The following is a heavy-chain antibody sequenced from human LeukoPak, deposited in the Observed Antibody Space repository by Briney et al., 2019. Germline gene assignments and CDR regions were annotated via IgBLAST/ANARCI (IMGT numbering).Heavy chain of an antibody. Sequence: PSETLSLTCTVSGGSISSGGYYWSWIRQHPGKGLEWIGYIYYSGSTYYNPSLKSRVTISVDTSKNQFSLKLSSVAAADTAVYYCARAERSSGYYGTLDLYYYYYGMDVWGQGTTVTVSS. V-gene: IGHV4-31*03. J-gene: IGHJ6*02. CDR2: IYYSGST. D-gene: IGHD3-22*01. CDR1: GGSISSGGYY. CDR3: ARAERSSGYYGTLDLYYYYYGMDV.